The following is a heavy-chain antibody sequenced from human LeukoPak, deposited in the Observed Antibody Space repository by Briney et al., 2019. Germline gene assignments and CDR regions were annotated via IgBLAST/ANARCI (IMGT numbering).Heavy chain of an antibody. D-gene: IGHD3-22*01. V-gene: IGHV1-69*05. J-gene: IGHJ4*02. CDR2: IIPIFGTA. Sequence: ASVKVSCKASGGTFSSYAISWGRQAPGQGLERMGRIIPIFGTANYAHKFQGRITITTDESTSTAYMELSSLRSEDTAVYYCARDTYDSSGYWRSYFDYWGQGTLVTVSS. CDR3: ARDTYDSSGYWRSYFDY. CDR1: GGTFSSYA.